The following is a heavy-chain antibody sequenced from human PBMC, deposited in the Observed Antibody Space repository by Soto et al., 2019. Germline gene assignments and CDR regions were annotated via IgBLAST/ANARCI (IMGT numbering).Heavy chain of an antibody. CDR3: TKEHSNYPDNWFDP. Sequence: GGSLRLSXAASGFSFSNYALSWVRQAPGTGLEWVSAIDSGGGSTYYAASVKGRFSISRDNSMNTLYLQMNSLRAEDTAIYYCTKEHSNYPDNWFDPWGQGTLVTVSS. CDR1: GFSFSNYA. J-gene: IGHJ5*02. D-gene: IGHD4-4*01. V-gene: IGHV3-23*01. CDR2: IDSGGGST.